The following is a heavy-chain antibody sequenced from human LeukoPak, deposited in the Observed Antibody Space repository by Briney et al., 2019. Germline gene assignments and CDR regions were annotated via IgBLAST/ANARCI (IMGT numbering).Heavy chain of an antibody. CDR2: ISYDGSNK. CDR1: GFTFSSYA. CDR3: AGARVDYYDSSGPLDV. D-gene: IGHD3-22*01. Sequence: PGGSLRLSCATSGFTFSSYAMHWVRQAPGKGLEWVAVISYDGSNKYYADSVKGRFTISRDNSKNTLYLQMNSLRAEDTAVYYCAGARVDYYDSSGPLDVWGQGTTVTVSS. J-gene: IGHJ6*02. V-gene: IGHV3-30-3*01.